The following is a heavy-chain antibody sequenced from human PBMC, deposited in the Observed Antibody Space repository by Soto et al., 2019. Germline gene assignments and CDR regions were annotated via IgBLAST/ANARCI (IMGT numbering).Heavy chain of an antibody. V-gene: IGHV3-48*03. CDR1: GFTFRSYD. CDR3: GRKKYGDYSSSFDI. D-gene: IGHD4-17*01. Sequence: EVQLVESGGGLVHPGGSLRLSCAASGFTFRSYDMNWVRQAPGKGLEWVSYISLSGDTIYYADSVKGRITISRDNAKKSLYMQVNSLAADDTAVYYCGRKKYGDYSSSFDIWGQGTMVTVSS. J-gene: IGHJ3*02. CDR2: ISLSGDTI.